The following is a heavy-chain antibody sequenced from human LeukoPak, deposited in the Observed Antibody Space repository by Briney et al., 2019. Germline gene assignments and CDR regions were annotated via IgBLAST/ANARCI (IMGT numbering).Heavy chain of an antibody. Sequence: GGSLRLSCAASGFTFSSYSMNWVRQAPGKGLEWVSSISSSSSYIYYADSVKGRFTISRDNAKNSLYLRMNSLRAEDTAVYYCARDITIFGDAFDIWGQGTMVTVSS. CDR3: ARDITIFGDAFDI. D-gene: IGHD3-3*01. V-gene: IGHV3-21*01. CDR2: ISSSSSYI. J-gene: IGHJ3*02. CDR1: GFTFSSYS.